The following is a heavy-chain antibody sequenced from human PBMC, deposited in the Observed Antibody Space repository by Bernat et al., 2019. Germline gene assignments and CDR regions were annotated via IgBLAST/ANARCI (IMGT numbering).Heavy chain of an antibody. J-gene: IGHJ3*02. CDR2: ISSSGSTI. Sequence: EVQLVESGGGLVQPGGSLRLSCAASGFTFSSYEMNWVRQAPGKGLEWVSYISSSGSTIYYADSVKGRFTISRDNAKNSLYLQMNSLRAEDTAVYYCARALRRVPDAFDIWRQGSMVTVSS. CDR3: ARALRRVPDAFDI. V-gene: IGHV3-48*03. D-gene: IGHD4-17*01. CDR1: GFTFSSYE.